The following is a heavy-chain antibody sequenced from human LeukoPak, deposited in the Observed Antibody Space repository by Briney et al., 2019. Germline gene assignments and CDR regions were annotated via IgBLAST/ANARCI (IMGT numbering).Heavy chain of an antibody. Sequence: SETLSLTCTVSGGSISGYFWSWIRRPPGKGLEWIGYISYNGSTNYNPSLKSRVTISVDTSKNQFSLKLTSVTAADTAVYYCAREGGFYRPLDYMGRGTLVTVSS. D-gene: IGHD3-3*01. CDR2: ISYNGST. V-gene: IGHV4-59*01. CDR1: GGSISGYF. CDR3: AREGGFYRPLDY. J-gene: IGHJ4*02.